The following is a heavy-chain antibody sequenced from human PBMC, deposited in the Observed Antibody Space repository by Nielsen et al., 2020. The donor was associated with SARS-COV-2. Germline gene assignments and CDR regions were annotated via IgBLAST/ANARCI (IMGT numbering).Heavy chain of an antibody. J-gene: IGHJ4*02. CDR2: VTGGIYET. CDR1: GFTFSTYT. V-gene: IGHV3-23*01. CDR3: VKKAGTSLGAYFDY. D-gene: IGHD6-6*01. Sequence: GESLKISCAASGFTFSTYTMNWARQAPGKGLESVATVTGGIYETEETDYADFVKGRFTISRDNSRNTVYLEMKNLRAEDTAVYYCVKKAGTSLGAYFDYWGQGTLVTVSS.